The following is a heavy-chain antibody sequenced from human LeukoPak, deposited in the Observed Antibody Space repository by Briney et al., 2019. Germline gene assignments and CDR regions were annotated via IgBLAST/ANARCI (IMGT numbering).Heavy chain of an antibody. J-gene: IGHJ6*02. CDR1: GGTFSSYA. CDR2: IIPIFGTA. Sequence: SVKVSCKASGGTFSSYAISWVRQAPGQGLEWMGGIIPIFGTANYAQKFQGRVTITADESTSTAYMELSSLRSEDTAVYYCARLPLRSIAVGYYGMDVWGQGTAVTVSS. D-gene: IGHD6-6*01. CDR3: ARLPLRSIAVGYYGMDV. V-gene: IGHV1-69*13.